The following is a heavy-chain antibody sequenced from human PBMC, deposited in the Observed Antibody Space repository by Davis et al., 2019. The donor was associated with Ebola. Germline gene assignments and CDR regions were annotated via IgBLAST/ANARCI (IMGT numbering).Heavy chain of an antibody. J-gene: IGHJ3*02. CDR1: GFTVFNKY. CDR3: VRVSRNIATGWYRFDAFDI. V-gene: IGHV3-53*01. CDR2: IYSGGST. Sequence: PGGSLRLSCAASGFTVFNKYMSWVRQTPGKGLEWVAVIYSGGSTYYADSVKGRFTISRDDAKNSLYLQMNSLRAEDTAIYYCVRVSRNIATGWYRFDAFDIWGQGTLVTVSS. D-gene: IGHD6-19*01.